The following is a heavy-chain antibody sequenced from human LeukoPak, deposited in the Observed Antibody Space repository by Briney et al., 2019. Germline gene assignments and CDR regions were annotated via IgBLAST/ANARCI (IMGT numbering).Heavy chain of an antibody. CDR1: GFTFSSYE. CDR3: AKGGSRGSFDY. D-gene: IGHD2-15*01. V-gene: IGHV3-48*03. J-gene: IGHJ4*02. CDR2: MSRSGSTI. Sequence: PGGSLRLSCAASGFTFSSYEMNWVRQAPWKGLEWVSYMSRSGSTIYYADSVKGRFTISRDNAKNSLYLQMNSLRAEDTAVYYCAKGGSRGSFDYWGQGTLVTVSS.